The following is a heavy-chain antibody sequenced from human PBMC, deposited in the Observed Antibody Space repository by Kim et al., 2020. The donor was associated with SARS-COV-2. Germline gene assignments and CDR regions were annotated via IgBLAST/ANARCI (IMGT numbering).Heavy chain of an antibody. V-gene: IGHV3-30*02. CDR3: EKDPLWGHDYMDY. Sequence: YADSVKCRITTTRDNSQNTQYLQMNSLAAEHTAVYYCEKDPLWGHDYMDYWGQGTLVTVSS. J-gene: IGHJ4*01. D-gene: IGHD3-16*01.